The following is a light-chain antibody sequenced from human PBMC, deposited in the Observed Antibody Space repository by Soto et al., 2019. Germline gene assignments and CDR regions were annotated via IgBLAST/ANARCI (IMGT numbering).Light chain of an antibody. CDR1: QDISNY. CDR3: QQYDSLPRT. V-gene: IGKV1-33*01. J-gene: IGKJ1*01. CDR2: DAS. Sequence: DIQMTQSPSSLSASVGDRVTITCQASQDISNYLNWYQQKPGKAPKLLIFDASNLETGVPSRFSGSGSGTDFNLTISSLQPGDIATYYCQQYDSLPRTFGQGTKVDIK.